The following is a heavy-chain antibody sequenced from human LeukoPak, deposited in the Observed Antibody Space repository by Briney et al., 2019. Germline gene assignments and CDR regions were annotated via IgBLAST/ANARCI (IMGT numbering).Heavy chain of an antibody. CDR3: ARGTLRYFDWSQGYFDY. CDR1: GGTFSSYA. CDR2: IIPIFGTA. Sequence: ASVKVSCKASGGTFSSYAISWVRQAPGQGLEWMGGIIPIFGTANYAQKFQGRDTITADESTSTAYMELSSLRSEDTAVYYCARGTLRYFDWSQGYFDYWGQGTLVTVSS. D-gene: IGHD3-9*01. V-gene: IGHV1-69*13. J-gene: IGHJ4*02.